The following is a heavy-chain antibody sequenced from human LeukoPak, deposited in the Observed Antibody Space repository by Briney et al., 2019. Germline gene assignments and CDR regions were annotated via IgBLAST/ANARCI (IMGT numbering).Heavy chain of an antibody. V-gene: IGHV1-46*01. Sequence: ASVTVSCKASGYTFTSYYMHWMRQAPGQGFEWMGVINPSGGSTSSAQKFQGRVTMTRDTSTSTVYMELSSLRSEDTAVYYCARAGGFDWLFFFDSWGQGTLVTVSS. CDR1: GYTFTSYY. CDR3: ARAGGFDWLFFFDS. J-gene: IGHJ4*02. D-gene: IGHD3-9*01. CDR2: INPSGGST.